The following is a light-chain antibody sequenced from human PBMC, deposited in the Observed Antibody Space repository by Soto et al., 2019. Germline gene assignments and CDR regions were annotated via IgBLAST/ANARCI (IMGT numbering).Light chain of an antibody. V-gene: IGKV1-5*01. J-gene: IGKJ1*01. CDR1: QSISSW. CDR2: DAS. CDR3: QQYNSYPCT. Sequence: DIQMTQSPSTLSASVGDRVTITCRASQSISSWLAWYQQKPGKAPKLMIYDASSLQSGVPATFSCSGSGTEFTLTISSLQPDDFATYYCQQYNSYPCTFGQGTKVEIK.